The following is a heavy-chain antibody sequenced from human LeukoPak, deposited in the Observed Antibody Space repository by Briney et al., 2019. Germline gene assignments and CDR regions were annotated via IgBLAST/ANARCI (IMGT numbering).Heavy chain of an antibody. J-gene: IGHJ4*02. CDR2: IYGGRNNT. Sequence: GGSLRLSCAASGFTFSTYTMTWVRKGPGKGLELESVIYGGRNNTVYADSVKGRFTISRDNSRNTIYLQIDSLRAEDTATYYCAREFRQTYSSGWSLDYWGQGTLVTVSS. D-gene: IGHD6-19*01. CDR1: GFTFSTYT. V-gene: IGHV3-23*03. CDR3: AREFRQTYSSGWSLDY.